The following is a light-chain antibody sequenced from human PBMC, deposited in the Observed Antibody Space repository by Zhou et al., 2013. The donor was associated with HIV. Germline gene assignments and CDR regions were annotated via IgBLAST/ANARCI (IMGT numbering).Light chain of an antibody. V-gene: IGKV2D-29*02. CDR1: QSLRHNNGYNY. CDR2: EVS. J-gene: IGKJ1*01. Sequence: DIMMTQSPHSLPVTLGEPASISCRSSQSLRHNNGYNYLDWFLQKPGQSPQLLIYEVSNRFSGVPDRFSGSGSGTDFTLKISRVEAEDVGVYYCMQSIQLPRTFGQGTKVE. CDR3: MQSIQLPRT.